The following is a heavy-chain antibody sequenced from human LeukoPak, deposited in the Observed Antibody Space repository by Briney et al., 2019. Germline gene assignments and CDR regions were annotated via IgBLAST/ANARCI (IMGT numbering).Heavy chain of an antibody. CDR3: ARGGRIAAAGTGYFDY. CDR1: GASISNHN. J-gene: IGHJ4*02. Sequence: SETLSLTCTVSGASISNHNWSWIRQPPGKGLEWIGYIHYSGSTNYNPALKSRVTISVDTSKKQVSLKLSSVTAADTAVYYCARGGRIAAAGTGYFDYWGQGTLVTVSS. CDR2: IHYSGST. D-gene: IGHD6-13*01. V-gene: IGHV4-59*11.